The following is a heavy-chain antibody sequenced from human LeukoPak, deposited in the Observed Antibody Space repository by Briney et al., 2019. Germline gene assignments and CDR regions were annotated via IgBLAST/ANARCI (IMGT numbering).Heavy chain of an antibody. CDR1: GFTFSSYG. CDR2: IRYDGSNK. J-gene: IGHJ5*02. CDR3: AKDIKAYYYGSGDP. Sequence: PGGSLRLSCAASGFTFSSYGMHWVRQAPGKGLEWVAFIRYDGSNKYYADSVKGRFTISRDNSKNTLYLQMNSLRAEDTAVYYCAKDIKAYYYGSGDPWGQGTLVTVSS. D-gene: IGHD3-10*01. V-gene: IGHV3-30*02.